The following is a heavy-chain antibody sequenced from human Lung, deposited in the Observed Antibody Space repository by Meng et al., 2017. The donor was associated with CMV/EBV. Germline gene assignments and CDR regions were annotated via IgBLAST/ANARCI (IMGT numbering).Heavy chain of an antibody. J-gene: IGHJ5*02. CDR3: AREGDCSSTSCYGGGNWFDP. Sequence: TSYYMHWVRQAPGQGLEWMGIINPSGGSTSYAQKFQGRVTMTRDTSTSTVYMELSSLRSEDTAVYYCAREGDCSSTSCYGGGNWFDPWGQGTLVTVSS. CDR2: INPSGGST. CDR1: TSYY. D-gene: IGHD2-2*01. V-gene: IGHV1-46*01.